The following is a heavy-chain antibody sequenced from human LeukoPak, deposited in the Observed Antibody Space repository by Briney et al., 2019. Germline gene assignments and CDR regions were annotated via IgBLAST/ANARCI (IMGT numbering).Heavy chain of an antibody. Sequence: SETLSLTCTVSGVSISTYYWSWIRQPPGKGMEWIGYTYYTGITNYNPSLKSRVTISVDTSKNQFSLKLSSVTAADTAVYYCARSNYGSGSRNWFNPWGQGTRVTVSS. J-gene: IGHJ5*02. CDR2: TYYTGIT. CDR1: GVSISTYY. CDR3: ARSNYGSGSRNWFNP. V-gene: IGHV4-59*01. D-gene: IGHD3-10*01.